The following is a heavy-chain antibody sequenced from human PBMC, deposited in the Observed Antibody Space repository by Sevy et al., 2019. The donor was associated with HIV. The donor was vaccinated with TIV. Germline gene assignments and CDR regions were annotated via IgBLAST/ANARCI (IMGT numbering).Heavy chain of an antibody. J-gene: IGHJ3*02. CDR1: GFTFSSYD. D-gene: IGHD3-10*01. CDR3: ARGQMVRGVIYAFDI. Sequence: GGSLRRSCAASGFTFSSYDMHWVRQATGKGLELVSAICTAGDTYYPGSVKGRFTISRENAKNSLYLQMNSLRAGDTAVYYCARGQMVRGVIYAFDIWGQGTMVTVSS. CDR2: ICTAGDT. V-gene: IGHV3-13*01.